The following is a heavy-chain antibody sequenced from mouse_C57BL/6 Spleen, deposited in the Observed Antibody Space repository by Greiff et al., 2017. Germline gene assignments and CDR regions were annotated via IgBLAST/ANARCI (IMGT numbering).Heavy chain of an antibody. CDR2: IDPENGDT. V-gene: IGHV14-4*01. Sequence: EVKLMESGAELVRPGASVKLSCTASGFNIKDDYMHWVKQRPEQGLEWIGWIDPENGDTEYASKFQGKATITADTSSNTAYLQLSSLTSEDTAVYYCTLYGNYYYYAMDYWGQGTSVTVSS. D-gene: IGHD2-1*01. CDR1: GFNIKDDY. CDR3: TLYGNYYYYAMDY. J-gene: IGHJ4*01.